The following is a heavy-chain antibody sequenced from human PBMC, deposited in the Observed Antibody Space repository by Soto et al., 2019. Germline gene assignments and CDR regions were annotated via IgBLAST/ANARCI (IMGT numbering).Heavy chain of an antibody. J-gene: IGHJ5*02. CDR1: GFTFKSYW. V-gene: IGHV3-7*03. Sequence: EAQLVESGGGLVQPGGSLRLSCAASGFTFKSYWMSWVRQAPGKGLEWVANINQDGSEKYYAESVKGRFTISRDNANDSVFLQLNSLRAEDSAVYFCAREYKILWFGRGERGKNWFGPWGQGTQVIVSS. CDR3: AREYKILWFGRGERGKNWFGP. CDR2: INQDGSEK. D-gene: IGHD3-10*01.